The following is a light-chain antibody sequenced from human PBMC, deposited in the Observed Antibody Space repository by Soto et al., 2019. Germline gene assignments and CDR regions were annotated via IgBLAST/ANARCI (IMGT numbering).Light chain of an antibody. V-gene: IGKV1-5*01. CDR3: QQYGSSGT. J-gene: IGKJ1*01. Sequence: DIQMTQSPPTLSASVGDRVTITCRASQPISSWLAWYHQKPGKAPKLLIYDASNLESGVPSRFSGSGSGTDFTLTISRLEPEDFAVYYCQQYGSSGTFGQGTKVDIK. CDR1: QPISSW. CDR2: DAS.